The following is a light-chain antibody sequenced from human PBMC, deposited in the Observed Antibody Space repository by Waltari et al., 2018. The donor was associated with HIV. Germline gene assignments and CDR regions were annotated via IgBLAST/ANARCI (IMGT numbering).Light chain of an antibody. Sequence: DIQMTPSPSSLSASLWDKVIITCRASQSISTYVNWYQQKPGRAPNLLIYAASTLESGVPSRFSGNSSGTDFTLTINGLQAEDFATYYCQQSFSGVTFGPGTEVYVK. CDR2: AAS. CDR1: QSISTY. V-gene: IGKV1-39*01. CDR3: QQSFSGVT. J-gene: IGKJ3*01.